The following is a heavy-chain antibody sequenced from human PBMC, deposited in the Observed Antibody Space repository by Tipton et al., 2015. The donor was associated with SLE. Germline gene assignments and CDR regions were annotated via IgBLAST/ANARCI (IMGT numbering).Heavy chain of an antibody. J-gene: IGHJ6*02. D-gene: IGHD3-10*01. CDR3: AKVGLWITMVQGSKDYYGMDV. CDR1: GFTFSSYA. CDR2: ISGSGGST. Sequence: SLRLSCAASGFTFSSYAMSWVRQAPGKGLEWVSAISGSGGSTYYADSVKGRFTISRDNSKNTLYLQMNSLRAEDTAVYYCAKVGLWITMVQGSKDYYGMDVWGQGTTVTVSS. V-gene: IGHV3-23*01.